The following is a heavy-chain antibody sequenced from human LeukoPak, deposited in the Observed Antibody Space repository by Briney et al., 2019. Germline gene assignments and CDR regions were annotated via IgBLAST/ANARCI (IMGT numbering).Heavy chain of an antibody. J-gene: IGHJ4*02. D-gene: IGHD5-18*01. CDR2: ISFNSGSDT. V-gene: IGHV3-11*03. CDR3: AKSGYSYVKPPDY. Sequence: PGGSLRLSCAASGFPFSDWYMTWIRQAPGKGLEWVSYISFNSGSDTNYAESVKGRITISRDNAKNSLYLQMNSLRAEDTALYYCAKSGYSYVKPPDYWGQGTLVTVSS. CDR1: GFPFSDWY.